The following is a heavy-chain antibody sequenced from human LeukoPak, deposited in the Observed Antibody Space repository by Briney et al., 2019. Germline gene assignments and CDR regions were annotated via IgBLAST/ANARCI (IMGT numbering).Heavy chain of an antibody. CDR1: GYTFTSYG. CDR2: ISAYNGNT. D-gene: IGHD3-22*01. J-gene: IGHJ4*02. Sequence: ASVKVSCEASGYTFTSYGISWVRQAPGQGLEWMGWISAYNGNTNYAQKFQGRVTMTTDTSTTTAYMELRSLRSDDTAVYYCARARQYYYDRSGSFDYWGQGTLVTVSS. CDR3: ARARQYYYDRSGSFDY. V-gene: IGHV1-18*01.